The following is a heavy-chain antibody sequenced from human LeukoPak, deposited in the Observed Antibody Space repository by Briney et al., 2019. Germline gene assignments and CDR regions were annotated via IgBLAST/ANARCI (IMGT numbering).Heavy chain of an antibody. CDR3: ARAPPIAAAGGVDS. CDR2: IYHSGST. CDR1: GGSISSGGYS. J-gene: IGHJ4*02. V-gene: IGHV4-30-2*01. D-gene: IGHD6-13*01. Sequence: SQTLSLTCAVSGGSISSGGYSWSWIRQPPGKGLEWIGYIYHSGSTYYNPSLKSRVTISVDTSKNQFSLKLSSVTAADTAVYYCARAPPIAAAGGVDSWGQGTLVTVSS.